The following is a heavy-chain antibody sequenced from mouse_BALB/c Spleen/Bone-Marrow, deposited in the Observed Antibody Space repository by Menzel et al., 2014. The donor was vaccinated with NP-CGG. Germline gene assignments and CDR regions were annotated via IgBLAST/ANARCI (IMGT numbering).Heavy chain of an antibody. D-gene: IGHD1-1*01. V-gene: IGHV1-80*01. CDR3: HYFGSDYYVMDY. CDR2: IYPGDGDT. Sequence: QVQLQQPGAEMVRPGSSVKGSCKASGYAFSNNWMNWMKQRPGQGLEWIGQIYPGDGDTNYNGKFKGKATLTADESSSIAYMQLSSLTSEDSAVYFCHYFGSDYYVMDYWGQGTSVTVSS. CDR1: GYAFSNNW. J-gene: IGHJ4*01.